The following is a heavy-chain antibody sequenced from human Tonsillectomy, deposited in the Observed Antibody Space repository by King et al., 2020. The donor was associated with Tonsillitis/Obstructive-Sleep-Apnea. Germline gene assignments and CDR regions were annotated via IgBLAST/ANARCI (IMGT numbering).Heavy chain of an antibody. J-gene: IGHJ6*03. V-gene: IGHV3-33*01. CDR3: ARDGMPTRYYYMDV. Sequence: VQLVESGGGVVQPGRSLRLSCAASGFTFSSYGMHWVRQAPGKGLEWVAVIWFDGRNKYYADSVKGRFTVSRDNSKNTLYLHMTSLRVEDTAVYYCARDGMPTRYYYMDVWGKGTTVTVSS. CDR1: GFTFSSYG. D-gene: IGHD1-1*01. CDR2: IWFDGRNK.